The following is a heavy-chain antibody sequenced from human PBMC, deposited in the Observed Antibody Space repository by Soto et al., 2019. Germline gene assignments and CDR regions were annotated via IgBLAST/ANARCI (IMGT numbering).Heavy chain of an antibody. J-gene: IGHJ4*02. CDR3: AKDTGGYSSSAYDY. CDR2: ISGSGGST. D-gene: IGHD6-13*01. CDR1: GFTFSSYA. Sequence: GGSLRLSCAASGFTFSSYAMSWVRQAPGKGLEWVSAISGSGGSTYYADSVKGRFTISRDNSKNTLYLQMNSLRAEDTAVYYCAKDTGGYSSSAYDYWGQGTLVTVSS. V-gene: IGHV3-23*01.